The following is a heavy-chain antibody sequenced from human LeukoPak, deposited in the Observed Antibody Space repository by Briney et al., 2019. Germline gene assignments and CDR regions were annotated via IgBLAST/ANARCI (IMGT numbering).Heavy chain of an antibody. J-gene: IGHJ4*02. Sequence: GGSLRLSCAASGSTFSSYGMHWVRQAPGKGLEWVAVIWYDGSNKYYADSVKGRFTISRDNSKNTLYLQMNSLRAEDTAVYYCARDCSGGSCYSFDYWGQGTLVTVSS. CDR1: GSTFSSYG. V-gene: IGHV3-33*01. CDR2: IWYDGSNK. D-gene: IGHD2-15*01. CDR3: ARDCSGGSCYSFDY.